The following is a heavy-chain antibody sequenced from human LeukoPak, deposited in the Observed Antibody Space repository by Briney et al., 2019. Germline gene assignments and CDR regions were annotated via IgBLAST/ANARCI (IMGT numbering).Heavy chain of an antibody. Sequence: GGSLRLSCAASGFTFSSYWMSWVRQPPGKGLEWVSAISGSGGSTYYADSVKGRFTISRDNSKNTLYLQMNSLRAEDTAVYYCAKDRSQGITIFGVVPDYWGQGTLVTVSS. CDR2: ISGSGGST. CDR3: AKDRSQGITIFGVVPDY. D-gene: IGHD3-3*01. V-gene: IGHV3-23*01. J-gene: IGHJ4*02. CDR1: GFTFSSYW.